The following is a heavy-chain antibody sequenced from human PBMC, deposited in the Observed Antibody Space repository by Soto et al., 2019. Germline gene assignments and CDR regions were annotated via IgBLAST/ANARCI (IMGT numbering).Heavy chain of an antibody. CDR3: ARESGYYTYGMDV. Sequence: PGGSLRLSCAASGFTLSSYAMSWVRQAPGKGLEWVSTISSSSSYIYYADSVKGRFTISRDNAKNSLYLQMNSLRAEDTAVYYCARESGYYTYGMDVWGQGTTVTVSS. CDR2: ISSSSSYI. J-gene: IGHJ6*02. V-gene: IGHV3-21*01. D-gene: IGHD3-3*01. CDR1: GFTLSSYA.